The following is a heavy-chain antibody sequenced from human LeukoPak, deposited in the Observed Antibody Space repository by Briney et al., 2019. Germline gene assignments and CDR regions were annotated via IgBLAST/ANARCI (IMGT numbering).Heavy chain of an antibody. Sequence: QTGGSLRLSCAASGFTFSSYAMSWVRQAPGKGLEWVSAISGSGGSTYYANSVKGRFTISRDNPKNTLYLQMNSLRAEDTAVYYCAKSLLEWPDLYYFDYWGQGTLVTVSS. J-gene: IGHJ4*02. D-gene: IGHD3-3*01. CDR3: AKSLLEWPDLYYFDY. CDR1: GFTFSSYA. V-gene: IGHV3-23*01. CDR2: ISGSGGST.